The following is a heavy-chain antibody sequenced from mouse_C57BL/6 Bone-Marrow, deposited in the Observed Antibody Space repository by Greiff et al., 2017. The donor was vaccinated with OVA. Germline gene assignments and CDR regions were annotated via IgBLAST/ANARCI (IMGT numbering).Heavy chain of an antibody. Sequence: EVQLQQSGPVLVKPGASVKMSCKASGYTFTDYYMNWVKQSHGKSLEWIGVINPYNGGTSYNQKFKGKATLTVDKSSSTAYMELNSLTSEDSAVYYCARWAYGSSYNYAMDYWDQGTSVTVSS. CDR2: INPYNGGT. V-gene: IGHV1-19*01. J-gene: IGHJ4*01. D-gene: IGHD1-1*01. CDR1: GYTFTDYY. CDR3: ARWAYGSSYNYAMDY.